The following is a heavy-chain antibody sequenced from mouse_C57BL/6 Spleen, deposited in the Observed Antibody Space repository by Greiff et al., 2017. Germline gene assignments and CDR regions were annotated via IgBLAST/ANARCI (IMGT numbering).Heavy chain of an antibody. CDR1: GYTFTDYE. CDR3: ASSGTVTGYFDY. D-gene: IGHD4-1*01. CDR2: IDPETGGT. V-gene: IGHV1-15*01. J-gene: IGHJ2*01. Sequence: VQLQQSGAELVRPGASVTLSCKASGYTFTDYEMHWVKQTPVHGLEWIGAIDPETGGTAYNQKFKGKAIMTPDMSSNTAYMELRRLPSEVSAVYYGASSGTVTGYFDYWGQGTTLTVSS.